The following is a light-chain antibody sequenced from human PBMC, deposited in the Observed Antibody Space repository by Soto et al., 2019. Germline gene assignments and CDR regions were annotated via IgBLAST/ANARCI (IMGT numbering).Light chain of an antibody. Sequence: SVLTQPASVSGSPGQSITSSCTCTSSDVGGYNSVSWYRQDPGKAPKLMIYDATNRPSGVSNRFSGSKSGNTASLTISGLQAEDEADYYCSSFTSSITYVFGTGTKVTVL. J-gene: IGLJ1*01. CDR3: SSFTSSITYV. V-gene: IGLV2-14*01. CDR1: SSDVGGYNS. CDR2: DAT.